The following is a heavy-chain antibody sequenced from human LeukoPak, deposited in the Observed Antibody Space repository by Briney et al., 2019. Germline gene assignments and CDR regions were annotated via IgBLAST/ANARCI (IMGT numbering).Heavy chain of an antibody. CDR2: LQPEDVET. Sequence: ASVKVSCTVSGHTISDLSVHWVRQAPGKGLEWVGGLQPEDVETVYGQSFQGRVTMTEDPSTDTAYMEMNSLRSEDTAVYYCAAVLIHGAHLSYWGQGTLVTVSS. CDR1: GHTISDLS. D-gene: IGHD4/OR15-4a*01. V-gene: IGHV1-24*01. J-gene: IGHJ4*02. CDR3: AAVLIHGAHLSY.